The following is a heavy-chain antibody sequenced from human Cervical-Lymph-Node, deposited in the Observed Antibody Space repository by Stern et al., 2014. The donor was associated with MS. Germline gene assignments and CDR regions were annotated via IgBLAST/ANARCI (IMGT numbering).Heavy chain of an antibody. CDR3: ASAYSSSHYYFDY. CDR2: IWYDGSNP. V-gene: IGHV3-33*01. Sequence: VQLVESGGGVVHLGRSLRLSCAASGFSFSRYAMPWVPQAPGKGLEWAALIWYDGSNPYYADSVTGRFTISRDNCKNTLYLQMNSLRAEDTAVYYCASAYSSSHYYFDYWGQGTLVTVSS. J-gene: IGHJ4*02. CDR1: GFSFSRYA. D-gene: IGHD6-13*01.